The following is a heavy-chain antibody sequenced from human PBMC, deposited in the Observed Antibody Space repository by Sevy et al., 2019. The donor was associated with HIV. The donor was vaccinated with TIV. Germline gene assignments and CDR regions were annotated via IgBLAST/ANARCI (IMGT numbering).Heavy chain of an antibody. CDR3: AERTNDVFYYGMDV. Sequence: KQSQTRSLTCAISGDSVSSIRTSWNWIRQSPSRGLEWLGRTYYRSKWYNDYATSVKSRITINADTSKNQVSLQLNSVTPEDTAVYYCAERTNDVFYYGMDVWGQGTTVTVSS. V-gene: IGHV6-1*01. CDR1: GDSVSSIRTS. J-gene: IGHJ6*02. CDR2: TYYRSKWYN.